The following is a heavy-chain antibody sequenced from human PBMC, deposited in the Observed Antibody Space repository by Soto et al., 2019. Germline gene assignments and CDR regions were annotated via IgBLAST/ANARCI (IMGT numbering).Heavy chain of an antibody. V-gene: IGHV1-18*04. CDR1: CFTFTSSG. CDR2: ISAYNGNT. Sequence: ASVKVSCNASCFTFTSSGISWVRQVPGHGLEGMECISAYNGNTNYTQKLQSIDTISTDTSASTAYLERRSLRTDDTAVYYCARDPVRDSYGRYYYSGMDVWGQGTTVTDSS. CDR3: ARDPVRDSYGRYYYSGMDV. J-gene: IGHJ6*02. D-gene: IGHD5-18*01.